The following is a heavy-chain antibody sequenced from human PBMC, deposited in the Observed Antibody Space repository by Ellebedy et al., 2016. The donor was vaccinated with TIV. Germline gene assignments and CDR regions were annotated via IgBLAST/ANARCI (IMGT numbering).Heavy chain of an antibody. CDR2: ISSSSSTI. V-gene: IGHV3-48*04. J-gene: IGHJ4*02. CDR1: GFTFSSYS. D-gene: IGHD3-22*01. CDR3: ARDLPGDSSGFFDY. Sequence: GGSLRLSCAASGFTFSSYSMNWVRQAPGKGLEWVSYISSSSSTIYYADSVKGRFTISRDNAKNSLYLQMNSLRAEDTAVYYCARDLPGDSSGFFDYWGQGTLVTVSS.